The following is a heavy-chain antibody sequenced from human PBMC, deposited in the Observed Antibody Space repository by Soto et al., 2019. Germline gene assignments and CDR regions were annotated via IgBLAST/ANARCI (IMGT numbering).Heavy chain of an antibody. CDR3: AKGPVTGYSSSWFDY. V-gene: IGHV3-30*18. D-gene: IGHD6-13*01. CDR1: GFTFSSYG. CDR2: ISYDGSNK. J-gene: IGHJ4*02. Sequence: GGSLRLSCAASGFTFSSYGMHWVRQAPGKGLEWVAVISYDGSNKYYADSVKGRFTTSRDNSKNTLYLQMNSLRAEDTAVYYCAKGPVTGYSSSWFDYWGQGTLVTVSS.